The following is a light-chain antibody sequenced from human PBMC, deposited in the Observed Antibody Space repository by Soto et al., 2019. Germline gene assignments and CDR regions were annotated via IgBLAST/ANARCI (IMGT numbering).Light chain of an antibody. Sequence: EIVLTHSPATLSLSPGERATLSCRASQSVNSYLAWYQQKPGQAPRLLIYDASNRATGIPARFSGSGSGTDFTLTISSLEPEDFAVYYCQQRSNWFTFGPGTKVDIK. J-gene: IGKJ3*01. CDR3: QQRSNWFT. CDR1: QSVNSY. CDR2: DAS. V-gene: IGKV3-11*01.